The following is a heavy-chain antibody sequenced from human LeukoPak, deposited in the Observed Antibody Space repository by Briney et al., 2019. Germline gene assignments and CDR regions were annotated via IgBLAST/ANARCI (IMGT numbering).Heavy chain of an antibody. V-gene: IGHV3-48*03. J-gene: IGHJ6*04. CDR3: ARDAYCGGGSCYSSWDYYYGMDV. Sequence: GGSLRLSCAASGFTFSSYEMNWVRQAPGKGLEWVSYISSSGSTIYYADSVKGRFTISRDNAKNSLYLQMNSLRAEDTAVYYCARDAYCGGGSCYSSWDYYYGMDVWGKGTTVTVSS. D-gene: IGHD2-15*01. CDR1: GFTFSSYE. CDR2: ISSSGSTI.